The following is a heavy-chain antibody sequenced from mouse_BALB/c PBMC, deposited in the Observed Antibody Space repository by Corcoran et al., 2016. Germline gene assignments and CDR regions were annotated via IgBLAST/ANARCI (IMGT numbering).Heavy chain of an antibody. J-gene: IGHJ4*01. V-gene: IGHV9-3-1*01. Sequence: QIQLVQSGPELKKPGETVKISCKASGYTFTNYGMNWVKQAPGKGLKWMGWINTYTGEPTYADDFKGRFAFSLETSASTAYLQINNLKNEDTATYFCARLDAWAMDYWGQGTSVTVSS. CDR2: INTYTGEP. CDR1: GYTFTNYG. CDR3: ARLDAWAMDY.